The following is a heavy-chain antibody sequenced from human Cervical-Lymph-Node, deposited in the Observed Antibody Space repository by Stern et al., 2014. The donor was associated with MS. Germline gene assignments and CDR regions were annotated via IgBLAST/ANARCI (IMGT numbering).Heavy chain of an antibody. J-gene: IGHJ6*02. D-gene: IGHD3-10*01. CDR2: ICYDGRNK. Sequence: VQLVESGGGVVQPGRSLRLSCAASGFTFSSYGMHWVRQAPGQGLEWGAVICYDGRNKYYADSVKGRFTISRDNSKNTLYLQMNSLRAEDTAVYYCAKDLEVRGVITTYYYYYGMDVWGQGTTVTVSS. CDR1: GFTFSSYG. V-gene: IGHV3-30*18. CDR3: AKDLEVRGVITTYYYYYGMDV.